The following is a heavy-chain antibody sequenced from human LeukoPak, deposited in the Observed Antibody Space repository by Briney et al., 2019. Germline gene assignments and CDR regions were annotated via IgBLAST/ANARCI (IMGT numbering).Heavy chain of an antibody. CDR2: FDPEDGET. CDR1: GYTLTELS. CDR3: ATDLRSSSYTSYYYYYGMDV. J-gene: IGHJ6*02. Sequence: ASVKVSCKVSGYTLTELSMHWVRQAPGKGLERMGGFDPEDGETIYAQKFQGRVTMTEDTSTDTAYMELSSLRSEDTAVYYCATDLRSSSYTSYYYYYGMDVWGQGTTVTVSS. D-gene: IGHD6-6*01. V-gene: IGHV1-24*01.